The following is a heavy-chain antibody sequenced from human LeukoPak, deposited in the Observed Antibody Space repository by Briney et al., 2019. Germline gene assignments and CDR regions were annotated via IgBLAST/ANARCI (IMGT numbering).Heavy chain of an antibody. CDR2: IKQDGSEK. V-gene: IGHV3-7*04. Sequence: GGSLRLSCAASGFTFSYYTMTRVRQAPGKGLDWVANIKQDGSEKYYVDSVKGRFTISRDNAKNSLYLQMNSLRAEDTAVYYCARQGQWLGRLFAYWGQGTLVTVSS. CDR1: GFTFSYYT. CDR3: ARQGQWLGRLFAY. D-gene: IGHD6-19*01. J-gene: IGHJ4*02.